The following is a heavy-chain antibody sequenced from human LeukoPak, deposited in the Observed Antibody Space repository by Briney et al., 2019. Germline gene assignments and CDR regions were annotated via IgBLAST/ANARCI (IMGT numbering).Heavy chain of an antibody. Sequence: AAVKVSCKASGYSLTSYEINWVRQATGQGLEWMGWMNPNSGNTGYAQKFQGRVTMTRHTSISTAYMELSSLRSEDTAVYYCARESGYCSSTSCRNWFDPWGQGTLVTVSS. CDR1: GYSLTSYE. CDR3: ARESGYCSSTSCRNWFDP. J-gene: IGHJ5*02. V-gene: IGHV1-8*01. D-gene: IGHD2-2*01. CDR2: MNPNSGNT.